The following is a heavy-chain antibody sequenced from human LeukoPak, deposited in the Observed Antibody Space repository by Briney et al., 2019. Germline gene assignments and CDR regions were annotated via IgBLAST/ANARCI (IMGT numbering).Heavy chain of an antibody. J-gene: IGHJ4*02. CDR3: AKTPGDCTGGTCYSFDY. CDR1: GFTFYTYA. D-gene: IGHD2-15*01. Sequence: GGSLRLSCAASGFTFYTYAMTWVRQAPEKGLEWVSSISGSGDNTYYADSVKGRFTVSSDNSKNTLYLQMNSLRAEDTAVYYCAKTPGDCTGGTCYSFDYLGQGSLVTVSS. CDR2: ISGSGDNT. V-gene: IGHV3-23*01.